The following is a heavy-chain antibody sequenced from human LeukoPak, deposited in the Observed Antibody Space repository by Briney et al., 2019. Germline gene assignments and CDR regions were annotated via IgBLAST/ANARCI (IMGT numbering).Heavy chain of an antibody. CDR3: ARDRIQLWTYQYMDV. J-gene: IGHJ6*03. Sequence: PGGSLRLSCAASGFTFDDYGMSWVRQAPGKGLVWVSRINSDGSSTSYADSVKGRFTISRDNAKNTLYLQMNSLRAEDTAVYYCARDRIQLWTYQYMDVWGKGTTVTVSS. CDR1: GFTFDDYG. D-gene: IGHD5-18*01. V-gene: IGHV3-74*01. CDR2: INSDGSST.